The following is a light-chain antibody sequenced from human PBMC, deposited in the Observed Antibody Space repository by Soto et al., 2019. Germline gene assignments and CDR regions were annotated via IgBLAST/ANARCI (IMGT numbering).Light chain of an antibody. CDR3: QHYYASSWT. V-gene: IGKV3-20*01. CDR2: AAS. CDR1: QSISSTY. J-gene: IGKJ1*01. Sequence: EIVLTQSPGTLSLSPGERATLSCRASQSISSTYLAWYRQKPGQAPRLLIYAASSRATGIPDRFGGSGSGTDFTLTISRLEPEDFPVDYCQHYYASSWTFGQGTWVE.